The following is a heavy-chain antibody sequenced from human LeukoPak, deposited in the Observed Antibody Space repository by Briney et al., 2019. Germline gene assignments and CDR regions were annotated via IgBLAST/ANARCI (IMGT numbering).Heavy chain of an antibody. J-gene: IGHJ6*03. CDR2: IWYDGSNK. D-gene: IGHD3-22*01. CDR1: GFTFSSYG. Sequence: GRSLRLSCAASGFTFSSYGMHWVRQAPGKGLEWVAVIWYDGSNKYYADSVKGRFTISRDNSKNTLYLQMNSLRAEDTAVYYCAKVRGRYYYDSKPNYMDVWGKGTTVTVSS. V-gene: IGHV3-33*06. CDR3: AKVRGRYYYDSKPNYMDV.